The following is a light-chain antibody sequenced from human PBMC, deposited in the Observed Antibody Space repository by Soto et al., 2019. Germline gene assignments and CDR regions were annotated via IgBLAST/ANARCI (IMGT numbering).Light chain of an antibody. V-gene: IGKV3-11*01. CDR3: QQRSNRLT. CDR1: QSISSY. CDR2: DAS. Sequence: EIELTQSPATLSLSPGERATLSCRASQSISSYLAWYQQKPGQAPRLLIYDASSRATGIPARFSGSGSGTDFTLTISSLEPEDFAVYYCQQRSNRLTFGGGTKVEIK. J-gene: IGKJ4*01.